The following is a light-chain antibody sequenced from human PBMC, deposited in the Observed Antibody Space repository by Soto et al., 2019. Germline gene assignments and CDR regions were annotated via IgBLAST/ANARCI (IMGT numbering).Light chain of an antibody. CDR3: QQYYSTPYT. CDR1: QSVLYSPNNRNY. Sequence: DIVLAQSPDSLAVSLGERATINCRSSQSVLYSPNNRNYLAWYQQKPGQPPKLLIYWASTRESGVPDRFSGSGSGTDFPLTISCLQAEDVAVYYCQQYYSTPYTFGQGTKVEIK. CDR2: WAS. J-gene: IGKJ2*01. V-gene: IGKV4-1*01.